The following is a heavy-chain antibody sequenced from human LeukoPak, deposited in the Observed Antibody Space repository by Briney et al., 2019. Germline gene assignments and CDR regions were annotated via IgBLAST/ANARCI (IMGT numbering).Heavy chain of an antibody. J-gene: IGHJ4*02. CDR1: GDSISSGDHY. CDR2: IYYSGST. V-gene: IGHV4-31*03. Sequence: PQTLSLTCTVSGDSISSGDHYWSWIRQHPGKGLEWIGYIYYSGSTYYNPSLKSRVTISVDTSKNQFSLKLSSVTAADTAVYYCARDSGYGSSDYWGQGTLVTVST. D-gene: IGHD3-10*01. CDR3: ARDSGYGSSDY.